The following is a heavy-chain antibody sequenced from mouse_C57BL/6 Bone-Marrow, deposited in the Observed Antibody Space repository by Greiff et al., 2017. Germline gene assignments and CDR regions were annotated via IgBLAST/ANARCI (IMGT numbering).Heavy chain of an antibody. CDR2: IDPEDGET. CDR3: ARYIHYCDGDSYDLFTY. D-gene: IGHD1-1*01. CDR1: GFNIKDYY. V-gene: IGHV14-2*01. Sequence: EVQLQQSGAELVKPGASVKLSCTASGFNIKDYYMHWVKQRTEQGLEWIGRIDPEDGETKYAPKFQGKATITADTYANTAYLQLSSLTSEDTAVYYCARYIHYCDGDSYDLFTYWGQGALVTVSA. J-gene: IGHJ3*01.